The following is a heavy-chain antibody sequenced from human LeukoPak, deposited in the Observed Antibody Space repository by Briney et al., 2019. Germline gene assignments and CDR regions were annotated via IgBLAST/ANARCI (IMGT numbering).Heavy chain of an antibody. CDR2: IYYGGST. Sequence: SETLSLTCTVSGGSISSGDYYWSWIRQPPGKGLEWIGYIYYGGSTYYNPSLKSRVTISVDTSKNQFSLKLSSVTAADTAVYYCARLASDLDAFDIWGQGTMVTVSS. CDR3: ARLASDLDAFDI. CDR1: GGSISSGDYY. J-gene: IGHJ3*02. V-gene: IGHV4-30-4*08.